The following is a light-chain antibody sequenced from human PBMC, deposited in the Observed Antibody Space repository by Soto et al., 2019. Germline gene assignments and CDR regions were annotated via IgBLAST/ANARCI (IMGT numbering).Light chain of an antibody. Sequence: QSALTQPASVSGSPVQSITISCTGTGSDVRGNKYVSWYQHYPGKAPKLIISDVSNRPSGISNRFSGSKSGDTASLTISGLQAEDEADYFCSAFTGTTYAFGPGTKVPVL. CDR3: SAFTGTTYA. CDR1: GSDVRGNKY. V-gene: IGLV2-14*03. CDR2: DVS. J-gene: IGLJ1*01.